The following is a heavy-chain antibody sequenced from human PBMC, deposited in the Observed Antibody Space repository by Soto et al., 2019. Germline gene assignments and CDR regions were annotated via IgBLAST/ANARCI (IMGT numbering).Heavy chain of an antibody. D-gene: IGHD6-19*01. CDR3: AKDRVSSGSGVRFDP. Sequence: EVQLLESGGGLVQPGGSLRLSCAASGFTFSSYAMSWVRQAPGKGLEWVSDISGGGDNTYYEDAVRGRFTISRNNSTTTLDLQMNSLRAEDTAKYYCAKDRVSSGSGVRFDPWGQGTLVTVSS. CDR2: ISGGGDNT. CDR1: GFTFSSYA. J-gene: IGHJ5*02. V-gene: IGHV3-23*01.